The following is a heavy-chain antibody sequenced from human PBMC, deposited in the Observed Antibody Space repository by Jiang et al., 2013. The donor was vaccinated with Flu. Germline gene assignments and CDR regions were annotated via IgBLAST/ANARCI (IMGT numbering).Heavy chain of an antibody. Sequence: NPSGGSTSYAQKFQGRVTMTRDTSTSTVYMELSSLRSEDTAVYYCARGVIAVAALDYWGQGTLVTVSS. CDR2: NPSGGST. J-gene: IGHJ4*02. V-gene: IGHV1-46*01. CDR3: ARGVIAVAALDY. D-gene: IGHD6-19*01.